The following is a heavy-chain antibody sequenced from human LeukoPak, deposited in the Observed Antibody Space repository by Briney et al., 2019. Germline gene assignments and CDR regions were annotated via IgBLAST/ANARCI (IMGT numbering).Heavy chain of an antibody. CDR2: IYHSGTT. Sequence: PSETLSLTCTVSGGSIRNYYWSWIRQPPGKGLEWIGYIYHSGTTNYNPSLKSRVTISVDPSQDQFSLKLNSLTAADTAVYYCAREQILRYFDRGGYFDLWGRGTLVTVSS. CDR1: GGSIRNYY. V-gene: IGHV4-59*01. CDR3: AREQILRYFDRGGYFDL. J-gene: IGHJ2*01. D-gene: IGHD3-9*01.